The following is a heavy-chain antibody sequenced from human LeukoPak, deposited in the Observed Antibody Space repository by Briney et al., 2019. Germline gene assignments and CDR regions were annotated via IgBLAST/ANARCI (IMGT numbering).Heavy chain of an antibody. Sequence: PGGSLRLSCAASGFTVSNNYMSWVRQAPGKGLEWVSVIYSGDNTYYVESVKGRFTISRDNSKNTLYLQMNSLRAEDTAVYYCAKILPMYSSSWQVSIDYWGQGTLVTVSS. CDR1: GFTVSNNY. D-gene: IGHD6-13*01. V-gene: IGHV3-66*01. CDR2: IYSGDNT. CDR3: AKILPMYSSSWQVSIDY. J-gene: IGHJ4*02.